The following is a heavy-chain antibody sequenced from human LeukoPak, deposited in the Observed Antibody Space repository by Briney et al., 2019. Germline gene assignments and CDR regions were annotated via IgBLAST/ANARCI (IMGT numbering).Heavy chain of an antibody. CDR1: GFTFSSYA. J-gene: IGHJ4*02. CDR2: ISYDVSNK. D-gene: IGHD3-10*01. Sequence: GGSLRLSCAASGFTFSSYAMHWVRQAPGKGLEWVAVISYDVSNKYYADSVKGRFTISRDNSKNTLYLQMNSLRAEDTAVYYCARSWMRFGELTPNYWGQGTLVTVSS. CDR3: ARSWMRFGELTPNY. V-gene: IGHV3-30*04.